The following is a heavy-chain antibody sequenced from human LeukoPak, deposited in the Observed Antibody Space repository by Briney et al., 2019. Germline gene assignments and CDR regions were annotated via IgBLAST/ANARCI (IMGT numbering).Heavy chain of an antibody. Sequence: ASVKVSCKASGYTFTSYYMHWVRQAPGQGLEWMGIINPSGDTASYSQKFQGRVTMTRDTSTSTLYMELSSLRSEDTAIYYCLRADSQQSFDHWGQGTLVTVSS. V-gene: IGHV1-46*01. J-gene: IGHJ4*02. CDR1: GYTFTSYY. D-gene: IGHD3-22*01. CDR3: LRADSQQSFDH. CDR2: INPSGDTA.